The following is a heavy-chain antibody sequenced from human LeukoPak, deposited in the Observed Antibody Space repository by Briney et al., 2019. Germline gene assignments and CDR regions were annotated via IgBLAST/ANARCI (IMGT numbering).Heavy chain of an antibody. Sequence: GGSLRLSCAASGFTFSSFWMYWVRQAPGKGLVWVSHINSDGSSTRYADSVKGRFTISRANAKNTLYLQMNSLRAEDTAVYYCARGVLGDFDSWGQGTLVTVSS. CDR2: INSDGSST. D-gene: IGHD3-16*01. CDR3: ARGVLGDFDS. V-gene: IGHV3-74*01. CDR1: GFTFSSFW. J-gene: IGHJ4*02.